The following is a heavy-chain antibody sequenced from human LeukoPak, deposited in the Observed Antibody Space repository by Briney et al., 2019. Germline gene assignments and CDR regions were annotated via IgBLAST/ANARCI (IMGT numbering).Heavy chain of an antibody. V-gene: IGHV4-34*01. D-gene: IGHD6-19*01. CDR1: GGSFSGYY. J-gene: IGHJ3*02. Sequence: SETLSLTCAVYGGSFSGYYWSWIRQPPGKGLEWIGEINHSGSTNYNPSLKSRVTISVDRSKNQFSLELSSVTAADTAVYYCARGPGIAVAGIRKWKHARAFDIWGQGTMVTVSS. CDR2: INHSGST. CDR3: ARGPGIAVAGIRKWKHARAFDI.